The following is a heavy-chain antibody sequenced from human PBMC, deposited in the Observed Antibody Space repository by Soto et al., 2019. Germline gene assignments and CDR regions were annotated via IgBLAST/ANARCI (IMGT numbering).Heavy chain of an antibody. CDR2: ISYDGSNK. CDR3: ARPLWRDDYNWGYFDL. D-gene: IGHD4-4*01. J-gene: IGHJ2*01. Sequence: QVQLVESGGGVVKPGGSLRLSWEASGFTLSSYAMNGVRKAQGKGREWVAVISYDGSNKYYANSVKGRLTISGDNSKNTLYLQMNSLRTEDTAVYYCARPLWRDDYNWGYFDLWGRGTLVTVSS. V-gene: IGHV3-30-3*01. CDR1: GFTLSSYA.